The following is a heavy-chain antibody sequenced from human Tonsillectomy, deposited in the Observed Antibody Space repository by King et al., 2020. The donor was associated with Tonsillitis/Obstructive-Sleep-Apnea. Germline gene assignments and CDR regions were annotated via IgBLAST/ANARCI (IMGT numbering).Heavy chain of an antibody. CDR3: AGSYSFFDY. Sequence: LVESGGGVVQPGRSLRLSCAASGFTFSSYGMHWVRQAPGKGLEWVAVISYDGSNKYYADSAKGRFTISRDNSKNTLYLQMNSLRAEDTAVYYCAGSYSFFDYWGQGTLVTVSS. CDR1: GFTFSSYG. CDR2: ISYDGSNK. D-gene: IGHD1-26*01. J-gene: IGHJ4*02. V-gene: IGHV3-30*03.